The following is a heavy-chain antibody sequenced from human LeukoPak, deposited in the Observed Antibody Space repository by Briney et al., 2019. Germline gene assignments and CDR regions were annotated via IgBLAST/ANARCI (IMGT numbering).Heavy chain of an antibody. CDR1: DFSFSNYG. V-gene: IGHV3-30*18. CDR3: AKDYCGGDCYPDY. D-gene: IGHD2-21*02. Sequence: PGGSLRLSCAASDFSFSNYGMHWVRQAPGKGLGWVAVISYDGSNKYYADSVKGRFTISRDNSKNTLYLQMNSPRAEDTAVYYCAKDYCGGDCYPDYWGQGTLVTVSS. J-gene: IGHJ4*02. CDR2: ISYDGSNK.